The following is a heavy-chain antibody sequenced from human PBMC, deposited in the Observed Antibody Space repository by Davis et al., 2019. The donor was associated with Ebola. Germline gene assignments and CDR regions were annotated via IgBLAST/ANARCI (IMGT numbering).Heavy chain of an antibody. D-gene: IGHD2-15*01. CDR3: ARDRGAWWLWDGPLGHFDL. CDR2: IKQDESEK. CDR1: GFTFSNYW. J-gene: IGHJ2*01. V-gene: IGHV3-7*01. Sequence: GESLKISCAASGFTFSNYWMSWVRQAPGTGLEWVANIKQDESEKYYVDSVKGRFTISRDNAKSSLYLQMNSLRAEDTAVYYCARDRGAWWLWDGPLGHFDLWGRGTLVTVSS.